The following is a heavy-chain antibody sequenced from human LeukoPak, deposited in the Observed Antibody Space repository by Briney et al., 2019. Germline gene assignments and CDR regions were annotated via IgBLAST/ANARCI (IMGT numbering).Heavy chain of an antibody. D-gene: IGHD2-21*01. CDR2: ISGSGGST. CDR1: GFTFSSYA. CDR3: AKGLFGNYYYYGMDV. V-gene: IGHV3-23*01. J-gene: IGHJ6*04. Sequence: GGSLRLSCAASGFTFSSYAMSWVRQAPGKGLEWVSAISGSGGSTHYADSVKGRFTISRDNSKNTLYLQMNSLRAEDTAVYYCAKGLFGNYYYYGMDVWGKGTTVTVSS.